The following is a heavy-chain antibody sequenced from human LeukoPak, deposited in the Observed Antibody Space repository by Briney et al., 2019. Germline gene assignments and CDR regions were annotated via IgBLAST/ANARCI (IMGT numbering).Heavy chain of an antibody. CDR2: IIPILTT. J-gene: IGHJ4*02. CDR3: VRHPTSFDWFRD. Sequence: VASVKVSCKASGATFNTDAINWVRQAPGQGLQWMGGIIPILTTTYAPLFEDRLTITADKTTNTAYMELRSLTSDDTATYFCVRHPTSFDWFRDWGQGTLVTVSS. CDR1: GATFNTDA. V-gene: IGHV1-69*06. D-gene: IGHD3-9*01.